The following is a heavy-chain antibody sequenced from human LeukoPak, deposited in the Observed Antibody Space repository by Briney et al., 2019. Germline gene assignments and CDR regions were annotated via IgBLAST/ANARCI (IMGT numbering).Heavy chain of an antibody. CDR2: ISYDGNNK. V-gene: IGHV3-30-3*01. CDR1: GFTFNTYA. Sequence: PGESLRLSCAVSGFTFNTYAMHWVRQAPGKGLEWVAVISYDGNNKYYADSVKGRFTISRDTSKSTLYLQMNSLRAEDTAVYYCARSYRSGWHYFDYWGQGTLVIVSS. D-gene: IGHD6-19*01. J-gene: IGHJ4*02. CDR3: ARSYRSGWHYFDY.